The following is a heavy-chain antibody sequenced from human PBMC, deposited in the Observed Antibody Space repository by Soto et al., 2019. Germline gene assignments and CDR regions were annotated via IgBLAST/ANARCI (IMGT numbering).Heavy chain of an antibody. CDR2: ISGSGGST. J-gene: IGHJ6*02. Sequence: EVQLLESGGGLVQPGGSLRLSCAASGFTFSSYAMSWVRQAPGKGLEWVSAISGSGGSTYYADSVKGRFTISRDNSKNTLYLQMNSLRAEYTAVYYCAKAKGAYCGGDCYPLRPYYYYYGMDVWGQGTTVTVSS. CDR3: AKAKGAYCGGDCYPLRPYYYYYGMDV. D-gene: IGHD2-21*02. V-gene: IGHV3-23*01. CDR1: GFTFSSYA.